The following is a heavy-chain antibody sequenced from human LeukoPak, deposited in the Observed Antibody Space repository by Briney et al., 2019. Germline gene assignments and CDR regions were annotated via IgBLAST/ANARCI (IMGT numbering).Heavy chain of an antibody. V-gene: IGHV3-23*01. CDR1: RLTFSSYA. J-gene: IGHJ4*02. Sequence: PGGSLRLTCAGTRLTFSSYAMSWVRQAPGKGLEWVSSISGSGGSTYYADSVKGRFTISRDNSKSTLYLQMNSLRAEDTAVYYCATTNTAMVRRGDYWGQGTLVTVSS. CDR3: ATTNTAMVRRGDY. CDR2: ISGSGGST. D-gene: IGHD5-18*01.